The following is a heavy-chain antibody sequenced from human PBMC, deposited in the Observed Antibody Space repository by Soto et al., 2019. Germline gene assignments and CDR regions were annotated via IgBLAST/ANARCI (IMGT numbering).Heavy chain of an antibody. CDR3: ARDDVVAQKFDY. J-gene: IGHJ4*02. CDR2: IYHSGST. CDR1: GCSISIGGYS. Sequence: PSETLSLTCAVSGCSISIGGYSWSWILQPPGKGLEWIGYIYHSGSTYYNPSLKSRVTISVDRSKNQFSLKLSSVTAADTAVYYCARDDVVAQKFDYWGQGTLVTVSS. V-gene: IGHV4-30-2*01. D-gene: IGHD2-15*01.